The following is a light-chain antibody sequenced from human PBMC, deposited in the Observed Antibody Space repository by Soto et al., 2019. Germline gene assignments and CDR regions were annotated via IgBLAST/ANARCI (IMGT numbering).Light chain of an antibody. Sequence: VLTQSPLSLPVTPGEPASISCRSSQSLLHRNGYNYLDWYLQKPGQSPQLLIYLGSNRASGVPDRFSGSGSGTDFTFTISSLQPEHIATYYCQHCDSLPLTFGQGTRLEIK. CDR2: LGS. V-gene: IGKV2-28*01. CDR3: QHCDSLPLT. CDR1: QSLLHRNGYNY. J-gene: IGKJ5*01.